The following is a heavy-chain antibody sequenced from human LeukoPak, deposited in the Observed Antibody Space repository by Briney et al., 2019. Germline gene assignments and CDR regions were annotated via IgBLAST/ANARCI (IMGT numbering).Heavy chain of an antibody. D-gene: IGHD2-2*01. CDR2: IYTSGST. CDR3: AREAWYCSSTSCYVGIDY. J-gene: IGHJ4*02. V-gene: IGHV4-4*07. Sequence: PSETLSLTCTVSGGSISSYYWSWIRQPAGKGLEWIGRIYTSGSTNYNPSLKSRVTMSVDTSKNQFSLKLSSVTAADTAVHYCAREAWYCSSTSCYVGIDYWGQGTLVTVSS. CDR1: GGSISSYY.